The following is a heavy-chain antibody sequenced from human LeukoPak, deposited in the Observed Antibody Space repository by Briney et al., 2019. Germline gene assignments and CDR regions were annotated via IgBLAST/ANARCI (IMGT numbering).Heavy chain of an antibody. CDR2: IYYSGST. CDR1: GGSISSYY. V-gene: IGHV4-59*01. Sequence: PSETLSLTCTVSGGSISSYYWSWIRQPPGKGLERIGYIYYSGSTNYNPSLKSRVTISVDTSKNQFSLKLSSVTAADTAVYYCAGILLWFGEEAFDIWGQGTLVTVSS. J-gene: IGHJ4*02. CDR3: AGILLWFGEEAFDI. D-gene: IGHD3-10*01.